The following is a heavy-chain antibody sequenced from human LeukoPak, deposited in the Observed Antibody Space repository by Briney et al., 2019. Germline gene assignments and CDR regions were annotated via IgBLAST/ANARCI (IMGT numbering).Heavy chain of an antibody. D-gene: IGHD2-2*01. CDR2: IWYDGSNK. CDR3: ARELVVVVPAADYYYYYGMDV. V-gene: IGHV3-33*01. J-gene: IGHJ6*02. Sequence: GGSLRLSCAASGFTFSSYGMHWVRQAPGKGLEWVAVIWYDGSNKYYADSVKGRFTISRDNSKNTLYLQMNSLRAEDTAVYYCARELVVVVPAADYYYYYGMDVWGQGTTVTVSS. CDR1: GFTFSSYG.